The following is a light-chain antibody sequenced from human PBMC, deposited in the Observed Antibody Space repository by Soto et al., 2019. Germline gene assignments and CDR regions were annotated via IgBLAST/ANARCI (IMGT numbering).Light chain of an antibody. CDR2: KAS. Sequence: DIQMTQSPSTLSASVGDRVTITCRASQSISSWLAWYQQKPGKAPKLLIYKASSLESGVPSRFSGSGSGTEFTLTISSLQPDDCATYDCQQYNNYPRTFGGGTKVEIK. CDR1: QSISSW. CDR3: QQYNNYPRT. J-gene: IGKJ4*01. V-gene: IGKV1-5*03.